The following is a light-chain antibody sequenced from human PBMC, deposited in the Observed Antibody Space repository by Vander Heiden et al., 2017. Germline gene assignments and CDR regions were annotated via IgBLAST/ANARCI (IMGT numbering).Light chain of an antibody. CDR3: QVWDGNSDHVV. J-gene: IGLJ2*01. CDR2: YDS. CDR1: NIGTKS. Sequence: SFVLTQPPSVSVAPGKTARIICGGNNIGTKSLHWYQQKPGQAPVVVSYYDSDRPSGIPERFSGSNSGNTATLTISRVEAGDEADYYCQVWDGNSDHVVFGGGTKLTVL. V-gene: IGLV3-21*04.